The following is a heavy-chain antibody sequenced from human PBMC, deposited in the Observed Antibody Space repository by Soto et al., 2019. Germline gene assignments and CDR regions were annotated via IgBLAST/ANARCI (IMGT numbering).Heavy chain of an antibody. CDR1: DGSISGYD. Sequence: SQTMSHTCAVEDGSISGYDWTWIRQNPGKGLEWIGEINHSGSTNCNPSLKSRVTISVDTSKNQFSLKLSSVTTADTAVYYCARASKKRGYSYVPDYLVQGTLVTVSS. J-gene: IGHJ4*02. CDR2: INHSGST. D-gene: IGHD5-18*01. V-gene: IGHV4-34*01. CDR3: ARASKKRGYSYVPDY.